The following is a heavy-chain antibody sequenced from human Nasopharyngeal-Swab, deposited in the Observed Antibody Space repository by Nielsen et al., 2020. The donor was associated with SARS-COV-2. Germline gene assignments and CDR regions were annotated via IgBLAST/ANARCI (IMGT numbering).Heavy chain of an antibody. CDR2: ISYDGSNK. J-gene: IGHJ4*02. V-gene: IGHV3-30-3*01. CDR1: GFTFSSSA. CDR3: ASPPLDSSGYYYGFHY. Sequence: GESLKTSCAASGFTFSSSAMHWVRQAPGKGLEWVAVISYDGSNKYFADSVKGRFTISRDNSKNTLYLQMNSLRAEDTAVYYCASPPLDSSGYYYGFHYWGRGTLVTVSS. D-gene: IGHD3-22*01.